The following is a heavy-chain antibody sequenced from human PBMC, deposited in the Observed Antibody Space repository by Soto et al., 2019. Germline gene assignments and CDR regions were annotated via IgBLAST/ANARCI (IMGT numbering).Heavy chain of an antibody. V-gene: IGHV5-51*01. CDR2: IYPGDSDA. Sequence: ESLKISCKGSGYSLISYWIGWVRQVPGKGLEWMGIIYPGDSDARYSPSFQGQVTISVDKSTSTAYPQWNSLKASDTAIYYCASDTARTYYFYAMDVWGQGTTVSVS. D-gene: IGHD5-18*01. CDR1: GYSLISYW. CDR3: ASDTARTYYFYAMDV. J-gene: IGHJ6*02.